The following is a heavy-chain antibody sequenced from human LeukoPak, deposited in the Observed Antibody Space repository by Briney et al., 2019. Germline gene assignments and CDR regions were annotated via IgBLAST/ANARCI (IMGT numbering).Heavy chain of an antibody. V-gene: IGHV3-48*03. CDR1: GFTFGDYA. CDR2: SSGSGNTI. D-gene: IGHD2-21*01. J-gene: IGHJ4*02. Sequence: GGSLRLSCTASGFTFGDYAMSWFRQAPGEGLEWVAYSSGSGNTIYYADSVKGRFTISRDNAKNSLYLQMNSLRAEDTAVYYCARGVSYWGQGTLVTVSS. CDR3: ARGVSY.